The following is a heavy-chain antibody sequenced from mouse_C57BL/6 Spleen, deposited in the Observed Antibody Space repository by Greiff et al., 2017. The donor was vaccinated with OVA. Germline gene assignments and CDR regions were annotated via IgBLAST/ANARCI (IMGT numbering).Heavy chain of an antibody. CDR2: ISSGGDYI. V-gene: IGHV5-9-1*02. CDR3: TRAYGNPPWFAY. Sequence: EVHLVESGEGLVKPGGSLKLSCAASGFTFSSYAMSWVRQTPEKRLEWVAYISSGGDYIYYADTVQGRFTISRDNARNTLYLQMSSLKSEDTAMYYCTRAYGNPPWFAYWGQGTLVTVSA. J-gene: IGHJ3*01. CDR1: GFTFSSYA. D-gene: IGHD2-1*01.